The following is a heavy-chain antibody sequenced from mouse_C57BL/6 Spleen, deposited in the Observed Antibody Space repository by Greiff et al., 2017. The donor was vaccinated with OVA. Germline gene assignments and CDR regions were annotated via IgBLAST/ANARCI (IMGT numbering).Heavy chain of an antibody. V-gene: IGHV3-8*01. J-gene: IGHJ1*03. CDR1: GYSITSDY. CDR2: ISYSGST. CDR3: ARRDYYGSSWYFDV. Sequence: EVQVVESGPGLAKPSQTLSLTCSVTGYSITSDYWNWIRKFPGNKLEYMGYISYSGSTYYNPSLKSRISITRYTSKNQYYLQLNSVTTEDTATYYWARRDYYGSSWYFDVWGTGTTVTVSS. D-gene: IGHD1-1*01.